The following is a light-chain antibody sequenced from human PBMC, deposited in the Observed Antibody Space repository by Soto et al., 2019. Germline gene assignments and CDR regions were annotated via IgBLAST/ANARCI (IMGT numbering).Light chain of an antibody. V-gene: IGLV2-14*01. CDR1: SSDVGGSNH. CDR3: SSYTNINTWV. J-gene: IGLJ3*02. CDR2: EFS. Sequence: QSALTQPASVSGSPGQSITIFCTGTSSDVGGSNHVSWFQQHPGKAPKLMIYEFSNRPSGISNRFSGSKSGNTASLTISGLQAEDEADYYCSSYTNINTWVFGGGTKLTVL.